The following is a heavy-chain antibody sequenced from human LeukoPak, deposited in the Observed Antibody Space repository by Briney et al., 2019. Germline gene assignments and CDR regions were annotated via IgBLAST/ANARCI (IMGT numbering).Heavy chain of an antibody. J-gene: IGHJ4*02. V-gene: IGHV1-2*02. CDR3: ARDGDSGGFIVGATWFDY. Sequence: ASVKVSCKASGYTFTGYYMHWVRQAPGQGLERMGWINPNSGGTNYAQKFQGRVTMTRDTSISTAYMELSRLRSDDTAVYYCARDGDSGGFIVGATWFDYWGQGTLVTVSS. CDR2: INPNSGGT. D-gene: IGHD1-26*01. CDR1: GYTFTGYY.